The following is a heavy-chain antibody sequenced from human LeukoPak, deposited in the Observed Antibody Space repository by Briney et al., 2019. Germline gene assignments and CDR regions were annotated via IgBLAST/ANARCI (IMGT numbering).Heavy chain of an antibody. Sequence: VASVKVSCKASGYTFTSYGISWVRQAPGQGLEWMGWISAYNGNTNYAQKLQGRVTMTTDTSTSTAYMELRSLRSEDTAVYYCARGVGYNYGLYYQYGMDVWGQGTTVTVSS. CDR2: ISAYNGNT. CDR1: GYTFTSYG. CDR3: ARGVGYNYGLYYQYGMDV. D-gene: IGHD5-18*01. V-gene: IGHV1-18*01. J-gene: IGHJ6*02.